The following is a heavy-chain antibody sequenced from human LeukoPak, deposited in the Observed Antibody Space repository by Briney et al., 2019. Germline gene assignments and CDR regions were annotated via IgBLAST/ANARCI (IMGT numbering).Heavy chain of an antibody. CDR2: INPNSGGT. Sequence: ASVKLSCKASGGTFSSYAISWVRQAPGQGLEWMGWINPNSGGTNYAQKFQGRVTMTRDTSISTAYMELSRLRSDDTAVYYCARIYCSSTSCYNWFDPWGQGTLVTVSS. J-gene: IGHJ5*02. CDR1: GGTFSSYA. D-gene: IGHD2-2*01. V-gene: IGHV1-2*02. CDR3: ARIYCSSTSCYNWFDP.